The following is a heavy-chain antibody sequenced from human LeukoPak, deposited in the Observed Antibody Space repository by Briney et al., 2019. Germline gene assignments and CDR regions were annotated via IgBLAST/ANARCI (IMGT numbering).Heavy chain of an antibody. Sequence: ASVKVSCKASGYTFTGYYMHWGRQAPGQGLEWMGWINPNSGGTNYAQKFQGRVTMTRDTSISTAYMELSRLRSDDTAVYYCARVVVDTAMADDYWGQGTLVTVSS. CDR3: ARVVVDTAMADDY. V-gene: IGHV1-2*02. J-gene: IGHJ4*02. CDR1: GYTFTGYY. CDR2: INPNSGGT. D-gene: IGHD5-18*01.